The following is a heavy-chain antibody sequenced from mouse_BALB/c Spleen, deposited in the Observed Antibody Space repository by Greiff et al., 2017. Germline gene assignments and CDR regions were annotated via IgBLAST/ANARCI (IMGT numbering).Heavy chain of an antibody. CDR3: ARPLWDYYAMDY. V-gene: IGHV5-6-5*01. D-gene: IGHD1-1*02. Sequence: EVQRVESGGGLVKPGGSLKLSCAASGFTFSSYAMSWVRQTPEKRLEWVASISSGGSTYYPDSVKGRFTISRDNARNILYLQMSSLRSEDTAMYYCARPLWDYYAMDYWGQGTSVTVSS. CDR1: GFTFSSYA. CDR2: ISSGGST. J-gene: IGHJ4*01.